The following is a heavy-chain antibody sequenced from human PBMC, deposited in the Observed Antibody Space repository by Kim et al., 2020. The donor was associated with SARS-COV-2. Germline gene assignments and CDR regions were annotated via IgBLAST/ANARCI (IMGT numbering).Heavy chain of an antibody. CDR3: ARESGGYPDY. D-gene: IGHD2-8*02. J-gene: IGHJ4*02. CDR1: GYSFTTYA. CDR2: INTDNANT. Sequence: ASVKVSCKASGYSFTTYAMHWVRQAPGQRLEWMGWINTDNANTKYSQKFQGRVTFTRDTSASTAYMELSSLRSEDTALYYCARESGGYPDYWGQGTLVTVSS. V-gene: IGHV1-3*04.